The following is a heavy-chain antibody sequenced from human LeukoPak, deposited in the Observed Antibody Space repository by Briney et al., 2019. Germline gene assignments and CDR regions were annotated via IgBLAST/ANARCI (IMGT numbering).Heavy chain of an antibody. CDR3: ARNQYDFWSGYYSDY. J-gene: IGHJ4*02. CDR2: ISAYSGDA. V-gene: IGHV1-18*04. Sequence: GASVKVSCKASAYTFTDYYMHWVRQAPGQGLEWMAWISAYSGDAIYAQKFQGRVTMTTDTSTSTAYMELSSLRSEDTAVYYCARNQYDFWSGYYSDYWGQGTLVTVSS. D-gene: IGHD3-3*01. CDR1: AYTFTDYY.